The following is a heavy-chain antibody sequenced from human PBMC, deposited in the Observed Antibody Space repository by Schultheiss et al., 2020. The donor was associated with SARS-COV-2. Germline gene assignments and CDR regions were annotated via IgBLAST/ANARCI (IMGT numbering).Heavy chain of an antibody. CDR1: GFPFNSYE. CDR3: ARGYVLRFLEWSFQH. V-gene: IGHV3-48*03. D-gene: IGHD3-3*01. CDR2: ISSRGSTI. J-gene: IGHJ1*01. Sequence: GGSLRLSCAASGFPFNSYEMNWVRQAPGKGLEWVSYISSRGSTIYYADSVKGRFTISRDNSKNTLYLQMNSLRAEDTAVYYCARGYVLRFLEWSFQHWGQGTLVTVSS.